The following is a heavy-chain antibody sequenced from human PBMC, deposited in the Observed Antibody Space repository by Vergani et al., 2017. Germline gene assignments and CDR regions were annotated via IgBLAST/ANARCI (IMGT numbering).Heavy chain of an antibody. V-gene: IGHV3-30-3*01. CDR1: GFTFSSYA. Sequence: QVQLVESGGGVVQPGRSLRLSCAASGFTFSSYAMHWVRQAPGKGLEWVAVISYDGSNKYYADSVKGRFSISRDNAKSSLFLQMDSLRAEDTAVYYCARDHRDYNNYPGTFDIWGQGSMVTVSS. D-gene: IGHD5-24*01. J-gene: IGHJ3*02. CDR2: ISYDGSNK. CDR3: ARDHRDYNNYPGTFDI.